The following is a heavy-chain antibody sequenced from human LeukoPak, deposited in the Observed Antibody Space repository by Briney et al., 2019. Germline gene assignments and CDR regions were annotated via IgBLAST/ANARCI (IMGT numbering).Heavy chain of an antibody. CDR3: ARGRSSGWYSWFDP. Sequence: ASVKVSCKASGYTFTSYGISWVRQAPGQGLEWMGWMNPNSGNTGYAQKFQDRVTMTRNTSISTAYMELSSLRSEDTAVYYCARGRSSGWYSWFDPWGQGTLVTVSS. CDR1: GYTFTSYG. CDR2: MNPNSGNT. D-gene: IGHD6-19*01. V-gene: IGHV1-8*02. J-gene: IGHJ5*02.